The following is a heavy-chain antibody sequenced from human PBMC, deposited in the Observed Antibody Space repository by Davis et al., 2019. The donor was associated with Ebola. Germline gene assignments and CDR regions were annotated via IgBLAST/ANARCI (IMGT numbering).Heavy chain of an antibody. V-gene: IGHV3-30*18. Sequence: PGGSLRLSCVASGFSFPVYCLGWVCHAPGKGLEWVAVISYDGSNTYYADSAKDRFTITRDNSKNTLYLKMNSLRAEDTAVYYCAKGGAAAGAHFYWGQGTLVTVSS. CDR3: AKGGAAAGAHFY. J-gene: IGHJ4*02. D-gene: IGHD6-13*01. CDR2: ISYDGSNT. CDR1: GFSFPVYC.